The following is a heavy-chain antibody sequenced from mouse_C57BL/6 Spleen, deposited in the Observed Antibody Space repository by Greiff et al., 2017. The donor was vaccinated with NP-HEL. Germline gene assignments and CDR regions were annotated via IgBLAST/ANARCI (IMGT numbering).Heavy chain of an antibody. CDR2: IYPGSGST. CDR1: GYTFTSYW. V-gene: IGHV1-55*01. CDR3: GGGSSLYYYAMDY. Sequence: QVQLQQSGAELVKPGASVKMSCKASGYTFTSYWITWVKQRPGQGLEWIGDIYPGSGSTNYNEKFKSKATLTVDTSSSTAYMQLSSLTSEDSAVYYCGGGSSLYYYAMDYWGQGTSVTVSS. D-gene: IGHD1-1*01. J-gene: IGHJ4*01.